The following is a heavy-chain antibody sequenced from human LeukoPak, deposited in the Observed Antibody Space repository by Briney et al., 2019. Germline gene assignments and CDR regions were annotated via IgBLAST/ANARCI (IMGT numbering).Heavy chain of an antibody. CDR2: ISGSGGST. Sequence: GRSLRLSCAASGFTFSDYGIHWVRQAPGKGLEWVSAISGSGGSTYYADSVKGRFTISRDNSKNTLYLQMNSLRAEDTAVYYCAKEEVMDVWGQGTTVTVSS. CDR1: GFTFSDYG. J-gene: IGHJ6*02. CDR3: AKEEVMDV. V-gene: IGHV3-23*01.